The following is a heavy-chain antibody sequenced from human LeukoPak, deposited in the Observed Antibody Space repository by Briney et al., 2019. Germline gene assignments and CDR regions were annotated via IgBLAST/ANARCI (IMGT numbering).Heavy chain of an antibody. CDR2: IKQDGSEK. J-gene: IGHJ4*02. V-gene: IGHV3-7*01. CDR1: GFTFSSYW. CDR3: ARALIASSGWYLFY. Sequence: GGSLRLSCAASGFTFSSYWMSWVRQAPGKGLEWVANIKQDGSEKYYVDSVKGRFTISRDNAKNSLYLQMNSLRAEDTAVYYCARALIASSGWYLFYWGQGTLVTVSS. D-gene: IGHD6-19*01.